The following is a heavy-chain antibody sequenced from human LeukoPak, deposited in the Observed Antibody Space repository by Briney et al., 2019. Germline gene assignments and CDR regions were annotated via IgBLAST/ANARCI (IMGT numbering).Heavy chain of an antibody. CDR3: ARDGADYYDSSGRTNYFDY. CDR1: GFTFSSFA. D-gene: IGHD3-22*01. CDR2: INHSGGT. J-gene: IGHJ4*02. V-gene: IGHV4-34*01. Sequence: GSLRLSCAGSGFTFSSFAMSWVRQAPGKGLEWIGEINHSGGTNYNPSLKSRVTISVDTSKNQFSLKLSSVTAADTAVYYCARDGADYYDSSGRTNYFDYWGQGTLVTVSS.